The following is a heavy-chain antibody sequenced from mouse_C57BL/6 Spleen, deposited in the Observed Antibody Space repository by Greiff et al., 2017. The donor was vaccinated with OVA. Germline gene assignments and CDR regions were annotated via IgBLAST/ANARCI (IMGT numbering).Heavy chain of an antibody. V-gene: IGHV1-54*01. CDR1: GYAFTNYL. CDR3: ARGDYLNTGDY. J-gene: IGHJ2*01. Sequence: QVQLQQSGAELVRPGTSVKVSCKASGYAFTNYLIEWVKQRPGQGLEWIGVINPGSGGTNYNEKFKGKATLTADKSSSTAYMQRSSLTSEDAAVYVCARGDYLNTGDYWGQGTTLTVSS. D-gene: IGHD5-5*01. CDR2: INPGSGGT.